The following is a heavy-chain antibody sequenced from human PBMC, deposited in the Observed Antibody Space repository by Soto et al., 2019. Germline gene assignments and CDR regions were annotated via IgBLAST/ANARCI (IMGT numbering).Heavy chain of an antibody. J-gene: IGHJ5*02. Sequence: QVQLQESGPGLVKPSQTLSLTCTVSGGSITSGGYYWSWIRQHPGKGLEWIGYIYYSGFTYSIPALKRRVTISVDTSQALFSRKLSSVTAADSAVYFCAISVFPWGPGTLGTVAA. CDR3: AISVFP. CDR2: IYYSGFT. CDR1: GGSITSGGYY. V-gene: IGHV4-31*03. D-gene: IGHD1-26*01.